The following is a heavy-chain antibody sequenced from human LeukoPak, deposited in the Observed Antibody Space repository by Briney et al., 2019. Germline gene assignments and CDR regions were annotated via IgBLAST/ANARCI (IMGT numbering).Heavy chain of an antibody. CDR3: ARDLATVVTPYFDY. CDR1: GGTFSSYA. V-gene: IGHV1-69*04. D-gene: IGHD4-23*01. Sequence: ASVKVSCKASGGTFSSYAISWVRQAPGQGLEWMGRIIPILGIANYAQKFQGRVTITADKSTSTAYMELSSLRSEDTAVYYCARDLATVVTPYFDYWGQGTLVTVSS. J-gene: IGHJ4*02. CDR2: IIPILGIA.